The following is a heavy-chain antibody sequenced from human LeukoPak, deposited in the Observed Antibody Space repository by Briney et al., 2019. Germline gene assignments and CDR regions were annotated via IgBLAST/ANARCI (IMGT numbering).Heavy chain of an antibody. Sequence: ASVKVSCKASGGTFSSYVICWVRQAPGQGLEWVGGIIPIFGTTNYAQKLQGRVTITADESTSTAYMELSSLRSEDTAVYYCAREIDRVVPAAAPPYGMDVWGKGTTVTVSS. CDR1: GGTFSSYV. D-gene: IGHD2-2*01. V-gene: IGHV1-69*13. CDR2: IIPIFGTT. J-gene: IGHJ6*04. CDR3: AREIDRVVPAAAPPYGMDV.